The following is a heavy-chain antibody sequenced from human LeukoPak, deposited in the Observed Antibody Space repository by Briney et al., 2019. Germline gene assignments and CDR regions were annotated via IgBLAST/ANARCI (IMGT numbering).Heavy chain of an antibody. CDR3: AIQTYDFWSGFFTN. D-gene: IGHD3-3*01. CDR2: ISTYNGAT. V-gene: IGHV1-18*01. Sequence: GASVKVSCKASGYIFNNYGIGWVRQAPGQGLEWMGWISTYNGATNYAQKFQGRVTMTTDTSTTTAYMELRSLRSDDTAVYYCAIQTYDFWSGFFTNWGQGTLVTVSS. CDR1: GYIFNNYG. J-gene: IGHJ4*02.